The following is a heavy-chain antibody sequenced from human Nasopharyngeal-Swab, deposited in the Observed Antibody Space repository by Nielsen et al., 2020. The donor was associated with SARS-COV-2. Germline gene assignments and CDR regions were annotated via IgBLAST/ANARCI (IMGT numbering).Heavy chain of an antibody. J-gene: IGHJ5*02. Sequence: ASVKVSCKASGYTFTSDGISWVRQAPGQGLEWMGWISAYNGNTNYAQKLQGRVTMTTDTSTSTAYMELRSLRSDDPAVYYCARNSGSYLGHYNWFDPWGQGTLVTVSS. D-gene: IGHD1-26*01. CDR1: GYTFTSDG. CDR2: ISAYNGNT. V-gene: IGHV1-18*01. CDR3: ARNSGSYLGHYNWFDP.